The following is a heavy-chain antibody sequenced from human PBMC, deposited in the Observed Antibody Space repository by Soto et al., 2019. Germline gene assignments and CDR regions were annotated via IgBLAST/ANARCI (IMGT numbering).Heavy chain of an antibody. CDR2: ISAYNGNT. Sequence: QVPLVQSGAEVKKPGASVKVSCKASGYTFTSYGISWVRQAPGQGLEWMGWISAYNGNTNYAQKLQGRVTMTTDTSPSTAYMELRSLRSDDTAVYYCARPGIAAAGYYYYGMDVWGQGTTVTVSS. D-gene: IGHD6-13*01. V-gene: IGHV1-18*01. J-gene: IGHJ6*02. CDR1: GYTFTSYG. CDR3: ARPGIAAAGYYYYGMDV.